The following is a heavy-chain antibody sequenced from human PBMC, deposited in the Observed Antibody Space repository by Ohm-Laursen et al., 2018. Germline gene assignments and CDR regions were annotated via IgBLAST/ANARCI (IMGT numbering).Heavy chain of an antibody. J-gene: IGHJ4*02. D-gene: IGHD2-15*01. CDR2: IIPIFGTA. CDR3: ARGSATGAHSRFDY. CDR1: GYTFTSYG. Sequence: SVKVSCKASGYTFTSYGISWVRQAPGQGLEWMGGIIPIFGTANYAQKFQGRVTITADKSTSTVYMELSSLRSEDTAVYYCARGSATGAHSRFDYWGQGTLVTVSS. V-gene: IGHV1-69*06.